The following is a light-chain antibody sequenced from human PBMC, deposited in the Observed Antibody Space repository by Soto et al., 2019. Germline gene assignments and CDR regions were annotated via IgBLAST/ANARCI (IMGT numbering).Light chain of an antibody. CDR3: QQYSGWPPMYT. J-gene: IGKJ2*01. CDR2: GAS. Sequence: EIVMTQSPATLSVSPGERATLSCRASQSVTSNLAWYQQRPGQAPTLLIYGASTRATGVPARFSGGGSGTEFTLIVSSLLSEDFAVCYWQQYSGWPPMYTFGQGTKLEMK. V-gene: IGKV3-15*01. CDR1: QSVTSN.